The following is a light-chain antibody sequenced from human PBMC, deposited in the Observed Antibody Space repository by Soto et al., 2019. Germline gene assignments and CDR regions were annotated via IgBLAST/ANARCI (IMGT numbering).Light chain of an antibody. V-gene: IGKV3-11*01. Sequence: ETVLTQSPGTLSLSPGERATLSCRASQSVGGSLAWYQQKPGQAPRLLIYDASNRATGIPARFSGSGSGTDFNLTISSLEPEDFAIYYCQQRDNWPWTFGQGTKVDIK. CDR2: DAS. J-gene: IGKJ1*01. CDR3: QQRDNWPWT. CDR1: QSVGGS.